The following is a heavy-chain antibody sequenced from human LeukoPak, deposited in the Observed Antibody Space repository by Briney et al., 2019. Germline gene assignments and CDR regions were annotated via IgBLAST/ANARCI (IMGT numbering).Heavy chain of an antibody. V-gene: IGHV3-23*01. Sequence: GGSLRLSCAASGFTFSSYAMSWVRQAPGKGLEWVSAISGSGDSTFYADSVKGRFTISRDNAKNSLFLQMNSLRVEDTAVYYCARDLWSEHYDILTGYYGAFDIWGQGTMVTVSS. CDR2: ISGSGDST. CDR1: GFTFSSYA. CDR3: ARDLWSEHYDILTGYYGAFDI. J-gene: IGHJ3*02. D-gene: IGHD3-9*01.